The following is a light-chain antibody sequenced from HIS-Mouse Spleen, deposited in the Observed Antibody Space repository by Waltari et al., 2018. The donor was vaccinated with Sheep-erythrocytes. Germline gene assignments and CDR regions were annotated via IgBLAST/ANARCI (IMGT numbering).Light chain of an antibody. CDR2: DVS. CDR1: SRSVGGYTY. Sequence: QSALTQPRSVSGSPGQSVTIPCPGTSRSVGGYTYAPWYQQHPGKAPKLMIYDVSKRPSGVPDRFSGSKSGNTASLTISGLQAEDEADYYCCSYAGSYNHVFATGTKVTVL. J-gene: IGLJ1*01. V-gene: IGLV2-11*01. CDR3: CSYAGSYNHV.